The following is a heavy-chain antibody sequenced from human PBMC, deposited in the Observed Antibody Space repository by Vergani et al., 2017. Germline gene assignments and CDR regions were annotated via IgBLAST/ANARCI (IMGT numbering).Heavy chain of an antibody. CDR3: ARGWSGYSTSWYFDF. CDR2: IDPNSDGT. Sequence: QVQLVQSGTEVKKPGASVKVSCKASGYTFNGYYIHWVRQVPGQGLEYMGWIDPNSDGTNYAQKFQGRVTMTRDTSISTAYMELSRLRSDDTAVYYCARGWSGYSTSWYFDFWGQGTLVTVSS. J-gene: IGHJ4*02. V-gene: IGHV1-2*02. CDR1: GYTFNGYY. D-gene: IGHD6-13*01.